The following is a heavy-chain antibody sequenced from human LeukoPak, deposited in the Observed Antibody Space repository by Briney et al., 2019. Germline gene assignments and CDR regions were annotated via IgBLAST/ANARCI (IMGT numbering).Heavy chain of an antibody. CDR3: ASPHTPYYYDSSGYNY. V-gene: IGHV3-23*01. CDR2: IRGSGGST. J-gene: IGHJ4*02. CDR1: GFTFSSYA. D-gene: IGHD3-22*01. Sequence: GGSLRLSCAASGFTFSSYAMSWVRQAPGKGLEWVSAIRGSGGSTYYADSVKGRFTISRDNSKNTLYLQMNSLRAEDTAVYYCASPHTPYYYDSSGYNYWGQGTLITVSS.